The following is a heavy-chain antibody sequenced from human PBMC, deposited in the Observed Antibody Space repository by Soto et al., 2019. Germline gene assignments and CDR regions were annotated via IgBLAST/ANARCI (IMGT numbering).Heavy chain of an antibody. CDR3: AKDRGSSSGWYMDY. J-gene: IGHJ4*02. D-gene: IGHD6-19*01. CDR1: GFAFSRHG. CDR2: ISSDGSHI. Sequence: QVQLVEYGGGVVQPGRSLRLSCAASGFAFSRHGMHWVRQAPGKGLEWVAVISSDGSHIEYADSVEGRFTISRDNSKNTLFLLMNSLRAEDTALYNCAKDRGSSSGWYMDYWGQGTLVAVSS. V-gene: IGHV3-30*18.